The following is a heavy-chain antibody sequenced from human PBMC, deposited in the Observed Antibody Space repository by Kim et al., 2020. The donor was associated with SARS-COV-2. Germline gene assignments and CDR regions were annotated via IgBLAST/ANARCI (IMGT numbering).Heavy chain of an antibody. V-gene: IGHV4-34*01. D-gene: IGHD2-2*02. Sequence: SETLSLTCAVYGGSFSDYTWSWIRQPPGKGLEWIGEINHSGVTNLSPSLKSRITISVDTSKSQFSLRLKSMTATDKAIYYCARGRAGVVPAPVLGLGPWVGVGAVDVWGRGTPVAVSS. CDR2: INHSGVT. CDR1: GGSFSDYT. CDR3: ARGRAGVVPAPVLGLGPWVGVGAVDV. J-gene: IGHJ6*02.